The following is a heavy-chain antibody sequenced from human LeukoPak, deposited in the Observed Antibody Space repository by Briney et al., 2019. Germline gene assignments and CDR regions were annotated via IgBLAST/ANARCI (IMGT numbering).Heavy chain of an antibody. J-gene: IGHJ4*02. CDR1: GFTFSSYS. Sequence: GGSLRLSCAASGFTFSSYSMNWVRQAPGKGLEWVSSISSSSSYIHYADSVKGRFTISRDNAKNSLYLQMNSLRAEDTAVYYCAVRDGYNFDYWGQGTLVTVSS. D-gene: IGHD5-24*01. V-gene: IGHV3-21*01. CDR2: ISSSSSYI. CDR3: AVRDGYNFDY.